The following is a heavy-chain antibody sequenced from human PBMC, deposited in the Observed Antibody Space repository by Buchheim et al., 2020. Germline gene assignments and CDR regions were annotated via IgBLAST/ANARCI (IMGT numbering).Heavy chain of an antibody. CDR2: IYSGGST. D-gene: IGHD3-3*01. CDR3: ARSKADYDFWSGSYYYGMDV. CDR1: GFTVSSNY. V-gene: IGHV3-53*02. J-gene: IGHJ6*02. Sequence: EVQLVETGGGLIQPGGSLRLSCAASGFTVSSNYMSWVRQAPGKGLEWVSVIYSGGSTYYADSVKGRFTISRDNSKNTLYLQMNSLRAEDTAVYYCARSKADYDFWSGSYYYGMDVWGQGTT.